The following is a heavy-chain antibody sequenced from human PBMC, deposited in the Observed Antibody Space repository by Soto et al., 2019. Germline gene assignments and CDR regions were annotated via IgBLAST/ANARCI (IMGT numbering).Heavy chain of an antibody. D-gene: IGHD3-10*01. V-gene: IGHV4-59*01. J-gene: IGHJ4*02. CDR1: GGSISSYY. CDR3: ARGAKRGVDY. Sequence: SETLSLTCTVSGGSISSYYWSWIRQPPGKGLEWIGYIYYSGSTNYNPSLKSRVTISVDTSKNQFSLKLSSVTAADTAVYYCARGAKRGVDYWGQGTLVTVSS. CDR2: IYYSGST.